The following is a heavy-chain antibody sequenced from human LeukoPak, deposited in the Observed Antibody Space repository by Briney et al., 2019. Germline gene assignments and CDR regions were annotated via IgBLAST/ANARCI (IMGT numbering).Heavy chain of an antibody. V-gene: IGHV1-18*01. J-gene: IGHJ4*02. D-gene: IGHD3-10*01. CDR1: GYTFSTNC. Sequence: ASVKLSCQASGYTFSTNCLSWLRQAPGQGLEWMGWITPHNGNTQYAQKFQGRVTMTTDTSTSTAYMELRTLTSKDTAVYFCAREPMVRGVITHAFDNWGQGTLVTVSS. CDR2: ITPHNGNT. CDR3: AREPMVRGVITHAFDN.